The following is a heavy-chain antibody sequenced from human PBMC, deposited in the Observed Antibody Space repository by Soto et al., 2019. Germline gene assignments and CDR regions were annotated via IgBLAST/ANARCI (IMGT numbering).Heavy chain of an antibody. CDR1: GYTFTSHV. CDR2: ISTYNGNT. CDR3: ARQDIKYYFDAGIYDQTPLFDN. V-gene: IGHV1-18*04. J-gene: IGHJ4*02. Sequence: ASVKVSCKASGYTFTSHVINWVRQAPGQGLEWMGWISTYNGNTHYAQNLQGRVSMTTDTSTTTAYMELRSLRSDDTAVYFCARQDIKYYFDAGIYDQTPLFDNWGQGTLVTVSS. D-gene: IGHD6-13*01.